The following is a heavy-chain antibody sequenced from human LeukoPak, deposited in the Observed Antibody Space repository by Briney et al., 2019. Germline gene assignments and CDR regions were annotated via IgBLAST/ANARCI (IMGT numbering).Heavy chain of an antibody. CDR1: GGSISSYY. D-gene: IGHD2-15*01. J-gene: IGHJ5*02. CDR2: IYGSGST. V-gene: IGHV4-4*07. Sequence: SETLSLTCTVSGGSISSYYWSWVRQATGKGLEWIGRIYGSGSTNYNPSLKSRVTISVDTSKNQFSLKLTSVTAADTAVYYCAREHCSGGSCTDSRFDPWGQGTLVTVSS. CDR3: AREHCSGGSCTDSRFDP.